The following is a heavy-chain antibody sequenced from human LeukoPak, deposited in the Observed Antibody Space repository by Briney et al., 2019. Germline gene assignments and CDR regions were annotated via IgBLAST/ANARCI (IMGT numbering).Heavy chain of an antibody. J-gene: IGHJ4*02. V-gene: IGHV4-38-2*01. Sequence: PSETLSLTCAVSGYSISSGYYWGWIRQPPGKGLEWIGSIYHSGSTYYSPSLKSRVTISVDTSKNQFSLKLSSVTAADTAVYYCARHGNYDILTGRFFDYWGQGTLVTVSS. CDR1: GYSISSGYY. D-gene: IGHD3-9*01. CDR2: IYHSGST. CDR3: ARHGNYDILTGRFFDY.